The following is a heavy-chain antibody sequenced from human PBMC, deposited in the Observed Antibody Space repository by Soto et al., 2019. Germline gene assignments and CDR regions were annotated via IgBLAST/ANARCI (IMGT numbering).Heavy chain of an antibody. V-gene: IGHV3-11*06. J-gene: IGHJ4*02. CDR2: SSSSSSYT. Sequence: PGGSLRLSCAASGFTFSDYYMSWIRQAPRKGLEWVSYSSSSSSYTNYADSVKGRFTISRDNAKNSPYLQMNSLRAEDTAVYYCARDKPYSSSWPLDYWGQGTLVTVSS. CDR3: ARDKPYSSSWPLDY. CDR1: GFTFSDYY. D-gene: IGHD6-13*01.